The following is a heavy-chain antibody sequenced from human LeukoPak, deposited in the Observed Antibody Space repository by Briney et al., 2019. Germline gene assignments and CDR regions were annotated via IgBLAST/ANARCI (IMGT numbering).Heavy chain of an antibody. Sequence: GGSLRLSCAASGFTFSSYAMGWVRQAPGKGLEWVSAISGSGGSTYYADSVKGRFTISRDNSKNTLYLQMNSLRAEDTAVYYCAKTMGYYYGSGSYYNPFDYWGQGTLVTVSS. CDR2: ISGSGGST. CDR3: AKTMGYYYGSGSYYNPFDY. J-gene: IGHJ4*02. V-gene: IGHV3-23*01. D-gene: IGHD3-10*01. CDR1: GFTFSSYA.